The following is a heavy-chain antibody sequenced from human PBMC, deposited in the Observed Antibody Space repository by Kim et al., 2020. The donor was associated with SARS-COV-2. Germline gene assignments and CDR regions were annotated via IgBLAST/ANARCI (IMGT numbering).Heavy chain of an antibody. Sequence: SETLSLTCTVSGGSISSSSYYWGWIRQPPGKGLEWIGSIYYSGSTYYNPSLKSRVTISVDTSKNQFSLKLSSVTAADTAVYYCARIPGSSSLDYWGQGTLVTVSS. CDR3: ARIPGSSSLDY. D-gene: IGHD6-13*01. V-gene: IGHV4-39*01. J-gene: IGHJ4*02. CDR1: GGSISSSSYY. CDR2: IYYSGST.